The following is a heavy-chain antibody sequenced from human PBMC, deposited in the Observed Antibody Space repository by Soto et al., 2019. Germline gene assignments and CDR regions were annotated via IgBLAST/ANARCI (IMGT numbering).Heavy chain of an antibody. Sequence: ASVKVSCKSSGYAFTSYGISWVRQAPGQGLEWMGWISAYNGNTNYAQKLQGRVTMTTDTSTSTAYMEKRRLRSDDTAVYYCARVRINLVRGFIINYYYGTDYWGQGTPVTVSS. CDR1: GYAFTSYG. J-gene: IGHJ6*02. CDR3: ARVRINLVRGFIINYYYGTDY. CDR2: ISAYNGNT. D-gene: IGHD3-10*01. V-gene: IGHV1-18*01.